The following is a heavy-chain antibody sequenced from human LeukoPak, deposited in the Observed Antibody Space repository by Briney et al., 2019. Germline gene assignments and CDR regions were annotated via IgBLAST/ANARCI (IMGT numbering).Heavy chain of an antibody. V-gene: IGHV4-34*01. CDR3: ARGLGVTGTRIWFDP. CDR2: INHSGST. D-gene: IGHD1-7*01. J-gene: IGHJ5*02. Sequence: PSETLSLTCAVYGGSFSGYYWSWIRKPPGKGLEWIGEINHSGSTNYNPSLKSRVTISVDTSKNQFSLKLSSVTAADTAVYYCARGLGVTGTRIWFDPWGQGTLVTVSS. CDR1: GGSFSGYY.